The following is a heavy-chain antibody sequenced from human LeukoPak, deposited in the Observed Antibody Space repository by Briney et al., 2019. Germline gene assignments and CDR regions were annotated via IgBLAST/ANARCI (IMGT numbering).Heavy chain of an antibody. V-gene: IGHV1-2*02. CDR1: GYTFTSYG. J-gene: IGHJ4*02. CDR3: ARDGGGYQLPHPPDY. D-gene: IGHD2-2*01. Sequence: ASVKVSCKASGYTFTSYGISWVRQAPGQGLEWMGWINPNSGGTNYAQKFQGRVTMSRDTSISTAYMELSRLRSDDTAVYYCARDGGGYQLPHPPDYWGQGTLVTVSS. CDR2: INPNSGGT.